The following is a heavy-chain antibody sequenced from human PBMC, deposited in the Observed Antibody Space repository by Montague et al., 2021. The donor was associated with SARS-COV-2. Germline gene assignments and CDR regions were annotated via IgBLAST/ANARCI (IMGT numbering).Heavy chain of an antibody. V-gene: IGHV3-23*01. CDR2: ISNSGSKQ. J-gene: IGHJ4*02. D-gene: IGHD2-2*01. Sequence: SLRLSCAASRFTFSNYAMRWVRQAPGKGLEWVSAISNSGSKQRYTDSVKGRFTISRDNSKNTLYLQMDSLRAEDTAVYYCAKDRVVPPDRNLDYWGQGTLVSVSS. CDR1: RFTFSNYA. CDR3: AKDRVVPPDRNLDY.